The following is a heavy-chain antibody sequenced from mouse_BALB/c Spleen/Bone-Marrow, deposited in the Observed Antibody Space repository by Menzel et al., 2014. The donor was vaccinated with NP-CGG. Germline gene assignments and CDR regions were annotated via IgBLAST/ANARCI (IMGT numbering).Heavy chain of an antibody. CDR3: TRRDRYDYYGVDY. D-gene: IGHD2-14*01. J-gene: IGHJ4*01. CDR2: IYPSDSYS. CDR1: GYTFTNYW. V-gene: IGHV1-69*02. Sequence: VQPQQSGAELVRPGASVKVSCKASGYTFTNYWINWVRQRPGQGLEWIGNIYPSDSYSNYNQKFKDKATLTVDKSSSTAYMQLSSPTSEDSAVYYCTRRDRYDYYGVDYWGQGTSVTVSS.